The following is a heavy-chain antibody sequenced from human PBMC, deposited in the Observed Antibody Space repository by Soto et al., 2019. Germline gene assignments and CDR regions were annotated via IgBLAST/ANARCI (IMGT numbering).Heavy chain of an antibody. V-gene: IGHV4-59*01. CDR3: ARAGSTWRYFFDY. Sequence: SETLSLTCTVSGGSISPYYWTWIRQPPGKGLEWVGYVYYSGTTYYNPSLQSRVTISVDTSKNQFSLKVKSVTAADTAIYYCARAGSTWRYFFDYWGQGSLVTVS. CDR1: GGSISPYY. CDR2: VYYSGTT. D-gene: IGHD6-13*01. J-gene: IGHJ4*02.